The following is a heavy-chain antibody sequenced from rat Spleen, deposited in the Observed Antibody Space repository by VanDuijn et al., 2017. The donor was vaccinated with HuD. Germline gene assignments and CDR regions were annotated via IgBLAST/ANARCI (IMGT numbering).Heavy chain of an antibody. V-gene: IGHV5-22*01. CDR3: ARHLDY. CDR1: GFTFSDYY. Sequence: EVQLVESGVGLVQPGRSLKLSCAASGFTFSDYYMAWVSQAPKKGLEGVAYISYEGSNTYYGDSVKGRFTISRDNAKSTLNLQKNSLRSEDTATYYCARHLDYWGQGVMVTVSS. J-gene: IGHJ2*01. CDR2: ISYEGSNT.